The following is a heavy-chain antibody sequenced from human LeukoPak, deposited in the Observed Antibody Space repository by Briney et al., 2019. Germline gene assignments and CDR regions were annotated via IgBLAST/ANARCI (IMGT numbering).Heavy chain of an antibody. CDR3: AKVRQQLPPGAFDI. CDR2: ISVSSSYI. CDR1: GFTFSSYR. Sequence: GGSLRLSCAASGFTFSSYRMNWVRQAPGKGLEWVSSISVSSSYIYQADSVKGRFTISRDNAKKSLFLQMNSLRAEDTAVYYCAKVRQQLPPGAFDIWGQGTMVTVSS. V-gene: IGHV3-21*04. D-gene: IGHD6-13*01. J-gene: IGHJ3*02.